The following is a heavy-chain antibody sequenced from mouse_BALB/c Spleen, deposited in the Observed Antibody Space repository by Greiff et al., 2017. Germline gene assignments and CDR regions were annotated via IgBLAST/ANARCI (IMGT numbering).Heavy chain of an antibody. J-gene: IGHJ2*01. CDR1: GYAFTNYL. D-gene: IGHD2-1*01. V-gene: IGHV1-54*01. Sequence: VQLHQSGAELVRPGTSVKVSCKASGYAFTNYLIEWVKQRPGQGLEWIGVINPGSGGTNYNEKFKGKATLTADKSSSTAYMQLSSLTSDDSAVYFCARSPYGNYFDYWGQGTTLTVSS. CDR3: ARSPYGNYFDY. CDR2: INPGSGGT.